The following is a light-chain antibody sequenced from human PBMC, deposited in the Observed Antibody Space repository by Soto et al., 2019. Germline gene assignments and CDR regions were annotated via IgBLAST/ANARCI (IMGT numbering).Light chain of an antibody. CDR1: SSDVGGYNY. V-gene: IGLV2-14*03. Sequence: QSDLIQPASVSGSPGQSITISCTGTSSDVGGYNYVSWYQHHPVKAPKLMIFDVSNRPSGVSNRLSGSKSGNTASLTISGLQPEDEADYYCSSYTTGNTRQIVFGTGTKVTVL. CDR2: DVS. CDR3: SSYTTGNTRQIV. J-gene: IGLJ1*01.